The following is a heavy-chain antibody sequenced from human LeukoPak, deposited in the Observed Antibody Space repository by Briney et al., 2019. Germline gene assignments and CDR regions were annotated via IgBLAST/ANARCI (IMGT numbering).Heavy chain of an antibody. CDR1: GYSFTSYW. V-gene: IGHV5-51*03. J-gene: IGHJ6*03. CDR3: ARGSAGTDYYYYYYMDV. D-gene: IGHD6-13*01. CDR2: IYPGDSDT. Sequence: GESLKISCKGSGYSFTSYWIGWVRQMPGKGLEWMGIIYPGDSDTRYSPSFQGQVTISAVKSISTAYLQWSSLKAPDTAMYYCARGSAGTDYYYYYYMDVWGKGTTVTVSS.